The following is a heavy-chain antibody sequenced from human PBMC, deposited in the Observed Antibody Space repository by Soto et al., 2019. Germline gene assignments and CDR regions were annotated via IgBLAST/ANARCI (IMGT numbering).Heavy chain of an antibody. D-gene: IGHD3-22*01. V-gene: IGHV1-69*13. Sequence: SVKVSCKASGGTFSSYAISWVRQAPGQGLEWMGGIIPIFGTANYAQKFQGRVTITADESTSTAYMELSSLRSEDTAVYYCARGYDSSGYYPAPPLQNYGMDVWG. J-gene: IGHJ6*02. CDR2: IIPIFGTA. CDR3: ARGYDSSGYYPAPPLQNYGMDV. CDR1: GGTFSSYA.